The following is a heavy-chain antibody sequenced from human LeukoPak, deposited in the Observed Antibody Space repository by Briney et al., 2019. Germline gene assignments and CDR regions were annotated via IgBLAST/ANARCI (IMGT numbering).Heavy chain of an antibody. CDR3: ARYLRYQLLSAFDI. D-gene: IGHD2-2*01. CDR1: GGSISSGGYY. J-gene: IGHJ3*02. V-gene: IGHV4-31*03. CDR2: IYYSGST. Sequence: SETLSLTCTVSGGSISSGGYYWSWIRQHPGKGLEWIGYIYYSGSTYYNPSLKSRVTISVDTSKNQFSLKLSSMTAADTAVYYCARYLRYQLLSAFDIWGQGTMVTVSS.